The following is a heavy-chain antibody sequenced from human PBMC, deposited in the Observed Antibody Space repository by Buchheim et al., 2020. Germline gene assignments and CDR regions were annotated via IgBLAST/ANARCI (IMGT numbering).Heavy chain of an antibody. CDR2: ISYDGSNK. CDR3: ANTDSSSWPGSGDY. D-gene: IGHD6-13*01. Sequence: VQLLESGGGVVQPGRSLRLSCAASGFTFSSYGMHWVRQAPGKGLEWVAVISYDGSNKYYADSGKGRFTISRDNSKTTLYLQMNRLRAEDTAVYYCANTDSSSWPGSGDYWGQGTL. V-gene: IGHV3-30*18. J-gene: IGHJ4*02. CDR1: GFTFSSYG.